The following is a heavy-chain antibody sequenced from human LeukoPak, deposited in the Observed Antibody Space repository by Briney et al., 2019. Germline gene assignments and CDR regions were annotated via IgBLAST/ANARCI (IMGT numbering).Heavy chain of an antibody. CDR1: GDSVSSNSFY. Sequence: PSETLSLTCTVSGDSVSSNSFYWSWIRQPAGKGLEWIGHIYFSGTTSYNPSLKSRVTISVDRSKNQFSLKLSSVTAADTAVYYCARETSSSWYGVDYWGQGTLVTVSS. D-gene: IGHD6-13*01. CDR2: IYFSGTT. J-gene: IGHJ4*02. CDR3: ARETSSSWYGVDY. V-gene: IGHV4-61*10.